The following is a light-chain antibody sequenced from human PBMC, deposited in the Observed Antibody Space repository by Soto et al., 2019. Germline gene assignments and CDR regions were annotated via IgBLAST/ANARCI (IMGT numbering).Light chain of an antibody. V-gene: IGLV2-14*02. J-gene: IGLJ3*02. CDR2: QDS. CDR1: SSDIGSFDL. CDR3: ISYTSSSTWV. Sequence: QSVLTQPASVSGSPGQSITISCIGGSSDIGSFDLVSWYQQHPGKVPKLLIYQDSKRPSGLSSRFSGSKSGNTASLTISGLQAEDESDYYCISYTSSSTWVFGGGTKVTVL.